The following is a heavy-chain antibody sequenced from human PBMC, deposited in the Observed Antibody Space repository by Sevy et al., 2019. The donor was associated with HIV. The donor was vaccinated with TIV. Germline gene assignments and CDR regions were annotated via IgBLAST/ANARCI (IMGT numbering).Heavy chain of an antibody. CDR2: ISYDGSNK. CDR1: GFTFSSYA. CDR3: ARGSPYSSGWTPFDY. D-gene: IGHD6-19*01. V-gene: IGHV3-30-3*01. Sequence: GGSLRLSCAAPGFTFSSYAMHWVRQAPGKGLEWVAVISYDGSNKYYADSVKGRFTISRDNSKNTLYLQMNSLRAEDTAVYYCARGSPYSSGWTPFDYWGQGTLVTVSS. J-gene: IGHJ4*02.